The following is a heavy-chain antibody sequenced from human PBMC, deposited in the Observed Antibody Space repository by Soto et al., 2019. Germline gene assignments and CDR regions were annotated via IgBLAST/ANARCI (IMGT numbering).Heavy chain of an antibody. Sequence: LSLTCAVYGGSFSGYYWTWIRQPPGKGLEWIGDINLSGTTNYNPSLKSRVTISVDTSKNQFSLNLTSVTAADTAVYYCARGRHYFDSSGYFFWFDPWGQGTLVTVSS. CDR3: ARGRHYFDSSGYFFWFDP. CDR1: GGSFSGYY. J-gene: IGHJ5*02. D-gene: IGHD3-22*01. CDR2: INLSGTT. V-gene: IGHV4-34*01.